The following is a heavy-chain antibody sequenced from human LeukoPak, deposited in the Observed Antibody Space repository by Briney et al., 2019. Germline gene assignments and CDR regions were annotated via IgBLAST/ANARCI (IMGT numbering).Heavy chain of an antibody. J-gene: IGHJ3*02. Sequence: PGGSLRLSCAASGFTFSSYSMNLVRQAPGKGLEWVSYISSSSSTIYYADSVKGRFTISRDNAKNSLYLQMNSLRAEDTAVYYCARDRFYDFWSGYDAFDIWGQGTMVTVSS. CDR3: ARDRFYDFWSGYDAFDI. CDR2: ISSSSSTI. V-gene: IGHV3-48*01. D-gene: IGHD3-3*01. CDR1: GFTFSSYS.